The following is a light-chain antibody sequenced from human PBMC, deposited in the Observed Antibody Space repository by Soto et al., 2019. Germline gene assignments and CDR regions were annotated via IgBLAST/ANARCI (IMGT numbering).Light chain of an antibody. J-gene: IGLJ1*01. CDR1: SSDVGGYNY. Sequence: QSVLTQPRSVSGSPGQSVTISFTGTSSDVGGYNYVSWYQQHPGKAPKPMIYDVSKRPSGVPDRFSGSKSGNTASLTISGLQAEDEADYYCCSYAGSYTFYVFGTGTKVTVL. V-gene: IGLV2-11*01. CDR3: CSYAGSYTFYV. CDR2: DVS.